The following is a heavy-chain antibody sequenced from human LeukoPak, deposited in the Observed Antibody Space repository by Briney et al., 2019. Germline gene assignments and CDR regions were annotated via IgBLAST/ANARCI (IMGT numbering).Heavy chain of an antibody. CDR2: ISGDGGST. V-gene: IGHV3-43*02. Sequence: PGGSLRLSCAASGLTFDDYAMHWVRQAPGKGLEWVSLISGDGGSTYYADSVKGRFTISRDNSKNSLYLQMNSLRTEDTALYYCAKDGIAVAATSNYFDYWGQGTLVTVSS. D-gene: IGHD6-19*01. CDR3: AKDGIAVAATSNYFDY. J-gene: IGHJ4*02. CDR1: GLTFDDYA.